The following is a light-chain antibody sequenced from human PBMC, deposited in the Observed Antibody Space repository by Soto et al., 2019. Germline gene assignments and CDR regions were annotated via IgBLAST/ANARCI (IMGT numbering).Light chain of an antibody. CDR3: ASIKTTNSV. V-gene: IGLV2-14*01. J-gene: IGLJ6*01. Sequence: SVLTQPAAVSGSPGQSITISCTGTSSDVGAYNLVSWYQHLPDKAPKLIISEVTNRPSGVSDRFSGSKSGNTASLTISGLQAEEEPDYYCASIKTTNSVLGSGTKPTV. CDR1: SSDVGAYNL. CDR2: EVT.